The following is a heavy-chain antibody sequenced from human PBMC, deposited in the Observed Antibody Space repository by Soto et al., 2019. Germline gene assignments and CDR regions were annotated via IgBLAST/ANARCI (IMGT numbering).Heavy chain of an antibody. J-gene: IGHJ6*02. CDR2: ISSSGSTI. CDR1: GFTFSDYY. V-gene: IGHV3-11*04. Sequence: GGSLRLSCAASGFTFSDYYMSWIRQAPGKGLEWVSYISSSGSTIYYADAVKGRFTISRDNAKNSLYLQMNSLRAEDTAVYYCARDGGTSGIFGVVIIGPYYYGMDVWGQGTTVTVSS. D-gene: IGHD3-3*01. CDR3: ARDGGTSGIFGVVIIGPYYYGMDV.